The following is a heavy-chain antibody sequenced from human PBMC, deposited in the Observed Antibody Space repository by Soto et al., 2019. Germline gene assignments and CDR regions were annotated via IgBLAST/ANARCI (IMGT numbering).Heavy chain of an antibody. CDR3: ARDLAPLRYLGLTNWFDP. D-gene: IGHD3-16*01. V-gene: IGHV3-7*01. CDR1: GFTFSSYW. J-gene: IGHJ5*02. CDR2: INEDGSET. Sequence: EVQVVESGGDLVQPGGSLRVSCAASGFTFSSYWMSWVRQAPGKGLEWVACINEDGSETYYVDSLRGRFTISRDNAKNSLYLQMNSLRIEDTGLYFCARDLAPLRYLGLTNWFDPWGQGTLVTVSS.